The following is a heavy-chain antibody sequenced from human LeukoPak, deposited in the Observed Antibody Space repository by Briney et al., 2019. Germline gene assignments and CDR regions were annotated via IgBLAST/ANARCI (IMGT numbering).Heavy chain of an antibody. CDR1: GFTFSSYS. Sequence: GGSLRLSCAASGFTFSSYSMNWVRQAPGEGLEWVSSISSSSSYIYYADSEKRRFTISRDNAKNLLYLQMNSLKAEDTAVYYCARGFSAHCSGGSCLDYWGQGTLVTVSS. CDR2: ISSSSSYI. CDR3: ARGFSAHCSGGSCLDY. D-gene: IGHD2-15*01. J-gene: IGHJ4*02. V-gene: IGHV3-21*01.